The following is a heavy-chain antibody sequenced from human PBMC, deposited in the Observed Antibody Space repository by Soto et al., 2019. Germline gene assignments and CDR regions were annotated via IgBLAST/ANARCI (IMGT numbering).Heavy chain of an antibody. CDR1: GGSISIGDYY. J-gene: IGHJ5*02. CDR2: IYYSGST. CDR3: ARVRTTVTTGWFDP. Sequence: PSETLSLTCTVSGGSISIGDYYWSWIRQPPGKGLEWIGYIYYSGSTYYNPSLKSRVTISVDTSKNQFSLKLSSVTAADTAVYYCARVRTTVTTGWFDPWGQGTLVTVSS. D-gene: IGHD4-17*01. V-gene: IGHV4-30-4*01.